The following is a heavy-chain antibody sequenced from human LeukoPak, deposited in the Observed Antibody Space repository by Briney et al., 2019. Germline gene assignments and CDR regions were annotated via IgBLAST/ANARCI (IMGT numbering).Heavy chain of an antibody. D-gene: IGHD1-26*01. CDR2: MIPNGGNT. J-gene: IGHJ4*02. Sequence: GASVKVSCKASGYTFTSYDFVWVRQATGQGLEWMGWMIPNGGNTGYSEKFQGRVTITRNTSISTAYMELSSLRSEDTAVYYCARVKSLRPGRVRTGSYSPFDYWGQGTLVTVSS. CDR3: ARVKSLRPGRVRTGSYSPFDY. V-gene: IGHV1-8*03. CDR1: GYTFTSYD.